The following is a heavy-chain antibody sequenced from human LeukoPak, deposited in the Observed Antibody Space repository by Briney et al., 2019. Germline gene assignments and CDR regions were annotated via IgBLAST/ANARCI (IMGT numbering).Heavy chain of an antibody. J-gene: IGHJ4*02. Sequence: GGSLRLSCTASGFTFGDHGLNWFRQAPGKGLEWVGFIRSKAYGGTAEYAASVKGRFTISRDDSENIAYVEMNSLNSEDTAVYFCARVLRAVPHDFDCWGQGTLVTVSS. D-gene: IGHD6-19*01. V-gene: IGHV3-49*03. CDR1: GFTFGDHG. CDR3: ARVLRAVPHDFDC. CDR2: IRSKAYGGTA.